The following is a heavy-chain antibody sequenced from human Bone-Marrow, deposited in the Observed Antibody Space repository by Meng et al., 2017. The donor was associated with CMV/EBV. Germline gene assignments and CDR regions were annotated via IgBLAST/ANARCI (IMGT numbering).Heavy chain of an antibody. CDR3: ARSGISSRRGAGMDV. V-gene: IGHV1-69*05. CDR2: IIPIFGTA. CDR1: GGTFSSYA. Sequence: SVKVSCKASGGTFSSYAISWVRQAPGQGLEWMEGIIPIFGTANYAQKFQGRVTITTDESTSTAYMELSSLRSEDTAVYYCARSGISSRRGAGMDVWGQGTTVTVSS. J-gene: IGHJ6*02. D-gene: IGHD3-10*01.